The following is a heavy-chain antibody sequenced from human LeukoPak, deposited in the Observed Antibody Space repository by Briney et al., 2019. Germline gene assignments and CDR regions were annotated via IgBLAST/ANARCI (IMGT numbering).Heavy chain of an antibody. V-gene: IGHV1-18*01. CDR2: ISAYNGNT. D-gene: IGHD6-19*01. CDR1: GYTFTSYG. CDR3: ARVDHIAVAGTFDY. Sequence: ASVKVSCKASGYTFTSYGISWVRQAPGQGLEWMGWISAYNGNTNYAQKLQGRVTMTTDASTSTAYMELRGLRSDDTAVYYCARVDHIAVAGTFDYWGQGTLVTVSS. J-gene: IGHJ4*02.